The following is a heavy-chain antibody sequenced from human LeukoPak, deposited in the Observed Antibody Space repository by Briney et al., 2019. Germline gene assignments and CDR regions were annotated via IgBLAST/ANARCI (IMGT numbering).Heavy chain of an antibody. Sequence: ASVKVSCKASGYTFTSYAMHWVRQAPGQRLEWMGWINAGNGNTKYSQKFQGRVTITRDTSASTAYMELSSLRSEDTAAYYCARVSSSGWYYGMDVWGQGTTVTVSS. V-gene: IGHV1-3*01. CDR3: ARVSSSGWYYGMDV. D-gene: IGHD6-19*01. CDR1: GYTFTSYA. CDR2: INAGNGNT. J-gene: IGHJ6*02.